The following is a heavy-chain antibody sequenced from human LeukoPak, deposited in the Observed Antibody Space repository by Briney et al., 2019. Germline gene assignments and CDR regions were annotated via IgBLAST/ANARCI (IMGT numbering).Heavy chain of an antibody. CDR2: IYYSGST. J-gene: IGHJ4*02. Sequence: PSETLSLTCTVSGGSISSYYWSWIRQPPGKGLEWIGGIYYSGSTNYNPSLKSRVTISVDTSKNQFSLKLSSVTAADTAVYYCARHVVSYGSGSPFDYWGQGTLVTVSS. D-gene: IGHD3-10*01. V-gene: IGHV4-59*08. CDR1: GGSISSYY. CDR3: ARHVVSYGSGSPFDY.